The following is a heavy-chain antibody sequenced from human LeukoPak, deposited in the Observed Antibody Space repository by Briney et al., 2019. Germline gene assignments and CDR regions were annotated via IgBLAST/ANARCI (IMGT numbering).Heavy chain of an antibody. D-gene: IGHD3-3*01. CDR2: ISGSGGST. Sequence: SGGSLRLSCAASGFTFTSYAMSWVRQAPGKGLEWVSAISGSGGSTYYADSVKGRFTISRDNSKNTLCLQMNSLRAEDTAVYYCAPRIGLEGYWGQGTLVTVSS. V-gene: IGHV3-23*01. CDR1: GFTFTSYA. CDR3: APRIGLEGY. J-gene: IGHJ4*02.